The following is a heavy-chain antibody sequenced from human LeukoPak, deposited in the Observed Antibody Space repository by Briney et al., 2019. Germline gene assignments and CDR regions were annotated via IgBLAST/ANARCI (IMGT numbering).Heavy chain of an antibody. CDR3: AKDMGYDSSGFDY. CDR1: GFTVSSNY. CDR2: IYSGGST. J-gene: IGHJ4*02. D-gene: IGHD3-22*01. Sequence: GGSLRLSCAASGFTVSSNYMSWVRQAPGKGLEWVSVIYSGGSTYYADSVKGRFTISRDNSKNTLYLQMNSLRAEGTALNYCAKDMGYDSSGFDYWGQGTLVTVSS. V-gene: IGHV3-53*05.